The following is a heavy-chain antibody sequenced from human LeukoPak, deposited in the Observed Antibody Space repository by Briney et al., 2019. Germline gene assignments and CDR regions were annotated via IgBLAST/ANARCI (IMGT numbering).Heavy chain of an antibody. CDR1: GYTFTSYY. CDR2: INPSGGST. J-gene: IGHJ3*02. Sequence: ASVTVSCKASGYTFTSYYMHWVRQAPGQGLEWMGLINPSGGSTSYAQKFQGRVTMTRDTSTSTVYMELSSLRSEDTAVYYCARDSGKLEMPGQNLGDAFDIWGQGTMVTVSS. V-gene: IGHV1-46*01. CDR3: ARDSGKLEMPGQNLGDAFDI. D-gene: IGHD1-1*01.